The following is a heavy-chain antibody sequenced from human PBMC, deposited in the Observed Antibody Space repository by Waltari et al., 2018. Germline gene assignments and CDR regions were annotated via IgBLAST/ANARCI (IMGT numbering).Heavy chain of an antibody. D-gene: IGHD2-21*02. CDR1: GFTFGDYA. J-gene: IGHJ3*02. Sequence: EVQLVESGGGLVQPGGSLRLSCAASGFTFGDYAMHWVRQVPGKGLEWVSGITWNSDSIGYADSVKSRLTTSRDNAKNSLYLQMNSLRVDDTALYYCAKDRYGDAYDAFDIWGQGTLVTVSS. CDR3: AKDRYGDAYDAFDI. V-gene: IGHV3-9*01. CDR2: ITWNSDSI.